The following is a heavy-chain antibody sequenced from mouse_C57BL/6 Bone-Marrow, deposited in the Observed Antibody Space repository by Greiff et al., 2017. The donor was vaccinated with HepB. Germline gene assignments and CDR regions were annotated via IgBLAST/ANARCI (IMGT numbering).Heavy chain of an antibody. D-gene: IGHD1-1*01. V-gene: IGHV7-3*01. CDR2: IRNKANGYTT. J-gene: IGHJ4*01. CDR3: ARYGATVVARYYAMDY. Sequence: EVQRVESGGGLVQPGGSLSLSCAASGFTFTDYYMSWVRQPPGKALEWLGFIRNKANGYTTEYSASVKGRFTISRDNSQSILYLQMNALRAEDSATYYCARYGATVVARYYAMDYWGQGTSVTVSS. CDR1: GFTFTDYY.